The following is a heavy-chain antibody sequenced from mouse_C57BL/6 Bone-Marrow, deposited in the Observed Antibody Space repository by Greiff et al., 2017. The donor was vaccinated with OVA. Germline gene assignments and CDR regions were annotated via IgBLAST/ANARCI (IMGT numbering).Heavy chain of an antibody. V-gene: IGHV1-22*01. CDR1: GYTFTDYN. Sequence: EVQLQQSGPELVKPGASVKMSCKASGYTFTDYNMHWVKQSHGKSLEWIGYINPNNGGTSYNQKFKGKATLTVNKSSSTAYMELRSLTSEDSAVYYCARGSITTVVATKAHWYFDVWGTGTTVTVSS. J-gene: IGHJ1*03. CDR2: INPNNGGT. D-gene: IGHD1-1*01. CDR3: ARGSITTVVATKAHWYFDV.